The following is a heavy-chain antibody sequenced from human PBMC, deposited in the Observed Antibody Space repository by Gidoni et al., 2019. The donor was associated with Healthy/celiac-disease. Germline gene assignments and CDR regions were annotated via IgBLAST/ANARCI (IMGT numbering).Heavy chain of an antibody. J-gene: IGHJ6*02. CDR1: GVIFSDYD. V-gene: IGHV3-11*01. CDR2: ISSRGSTI. Sequence: QVQLMEYGGGLVKHGGYLRLSCEDAGVIFSDYDMSWIRQAPGKGLGWVSYISSRGSTIYYADSVKGRFTISRDNAKNSLYLQMHSLRAEDTAVYYCARDYGDYGMDVWGQGTTVTVSS. D-gene: IGHD4-17*01. CDR3: ARDYGDYGMDV.